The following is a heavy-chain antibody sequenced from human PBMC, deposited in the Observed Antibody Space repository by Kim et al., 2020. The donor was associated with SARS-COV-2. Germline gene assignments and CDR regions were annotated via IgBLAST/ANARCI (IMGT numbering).Heavy chain of an antibody. Sequence: SETLSLTCTVSGYSISSGYYWAWVRQPPGKGLELIGSIRHSGSTYYSPSLKSRVTVSMDTSRNQFSLKLTSVTAADTAVYYCARDGSLGSGTYDGFDLWGKGTMVTVSS. D-gene: IGHD3-10*01. J-gene: IGHJ3*01. CDR2: IRHSGST. V-gene: IGHV4-38-2*02. CDR1: GYSISSGYY. CDR3: ARDGSLGSGTYDGFDL.